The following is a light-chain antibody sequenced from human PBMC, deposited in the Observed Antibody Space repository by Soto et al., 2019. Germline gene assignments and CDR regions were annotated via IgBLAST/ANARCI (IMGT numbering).Light chain of an antibody. V-gene: IGKV1-33*01. CDR1: QNITNN. Sequence: DIQMTQSPSSLSASIGDRVTITCQASQNITNNLRCYQQKRGKDPNLLIYHASKLAKGVTSRFSGSGSGTDFSFIITSLQREDLATYYCQQYYGLPPITFGQGTRLEIK. J-gene: IGKJ5*01. CDR2: HAS. CDR3: QQYYGLPPIT.